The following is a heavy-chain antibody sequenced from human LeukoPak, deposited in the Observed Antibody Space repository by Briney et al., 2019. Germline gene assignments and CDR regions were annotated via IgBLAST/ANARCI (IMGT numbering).Heavy chain of an antibody. CDR2: IYYSGST. CDR1: GGSISSSSYY. Sequence: KPSETLSLTCTVSGGSISSSSYYWGWIRQPPGKGLEWIGSIYYSGSTYYNPSLKSRVTISVDTSKNQFSLKLSSVTAADTAVYYCASSFMVRGVIYYFDYWGQGTLVTVSS. J-gene: IGHJ4*02. D-gene: IGHD3-10*01. V-gene: IGHV4-39*07. CDR3: ASSFMVRGVIYYFDY.